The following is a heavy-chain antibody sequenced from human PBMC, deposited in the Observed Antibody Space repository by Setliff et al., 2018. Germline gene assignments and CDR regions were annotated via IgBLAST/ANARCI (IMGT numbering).Heavy chain of an antibody. D-gene: IGHD2-2*01. Sequence: PGGSLRLSCAASGFTFSSYGMHWVRQAPGKGLEWVAFIRYDGSNKYYADSVKGRFTISRDNSKNTLYLQMKSLRAEDTAVYYCARAGSVPAARDFDYWGQGTLVTVSS. CDR3: ARAGSVPAARDFDY. V-gene: IGHV3-30*02. J-gene: IGHJ4*02. CDR1: GFTFSSYG. CDR2: IRYDGSNK.